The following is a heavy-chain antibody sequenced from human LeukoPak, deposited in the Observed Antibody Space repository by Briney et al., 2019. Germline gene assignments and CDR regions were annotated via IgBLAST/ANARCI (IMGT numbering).Heavy chain of an antibody. CDR1: GDSIRSFF. CDR3: ARLPSAGHGYFED. J-gene: IGHJ4*02. CDR2: FYYTGST. D-gene: IGHD4-17*01. Sequence: KTSETLSLTCTVSGDSIRSFFWSWIRQPPGKGLEWIGFFYYTGSTNYNCSLKSRVAISVDTSTNQLFLNLSSVTAADTAVYYCARLPSAGHGYFEDWGQGALVTVSS. V-gene: IGHV4-59*01.